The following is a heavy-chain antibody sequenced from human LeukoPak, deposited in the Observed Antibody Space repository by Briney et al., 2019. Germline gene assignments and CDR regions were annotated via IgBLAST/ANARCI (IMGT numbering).Heavy chain of an antibody. D-gene: IGHD2-15*01. CDR2: ISASGSSI. V-gene: IGHV3-23*01. CDR1: GFTFSNYA. J-gene: IGHJ3*02. Sequence: PGGSPRLSCVGSGFTFSNYAMSWVRQAPGKGLEWVSGISASGSSIYYADSVKGRFTISRDNSKNTLYLQLDSLRAEDSAVYYCAKDPPRGSSDAFDIWGQGTGITVSS. CDR3: AKDPPRGSSDAFDI.